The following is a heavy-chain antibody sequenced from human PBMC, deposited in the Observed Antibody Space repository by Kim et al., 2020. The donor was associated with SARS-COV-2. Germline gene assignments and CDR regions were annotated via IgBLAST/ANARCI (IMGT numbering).Heavy chain of an antibody. CDR1: GFTFSCYV. V-gene: IGHV3-23*01. D-gene: IGHD2-15*01. CDR2: ISGSGDYA. J-gene: IGHJ4*02. CDR3: ARRSSLTGAAYLDY. Sequence: GGSLRLSCAASGFTFSCYVINWVRQAPGEGLEWLSAISGSGDYADYADSVKGRFIISRDNSRNTLFLQLNSLRAEDTAVYYCARRSSLTGAAYLDYWGQGALVTVSS.